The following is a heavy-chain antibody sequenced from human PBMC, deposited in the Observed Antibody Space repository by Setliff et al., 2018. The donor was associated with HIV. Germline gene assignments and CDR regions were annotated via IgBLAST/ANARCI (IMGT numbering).Heavy chain of an antibody. Sequence: GGSLRLSCAASGFTFRNYKMNWVRQAPGKGLEWVSPINIGRGDKFYADSVQGRFTISRDNAKNSLYLQMISLRAEDTAVYYCAYYSSGSFYLGYYYYHGMDVWGQGTTVTVSS. J-gene: IGHJ6*02. V-gene: IGHV3-21*01. CDR1: GFTFRNYK. CDR3: AYYSSGSFYLGYYYYHGMDV. CDR2: INIGRGDK. D-gene: IGHD3-10*01.